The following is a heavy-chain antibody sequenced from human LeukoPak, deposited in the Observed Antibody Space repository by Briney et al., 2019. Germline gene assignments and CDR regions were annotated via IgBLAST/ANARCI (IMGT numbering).Heavy chain of an antibody. D-gene: IGHD3-16*02. Sequence: ASVKVSCKASGYTFTSYGISWVRQAPGQGLEWMGWISAYNGNTNYAQKLQGRVTMTTDTSTSTAYMELRSLRSDDTAVYYCARVMITFGGVIVHFDYWGQGTLVTVSS. CDR3: ARVMITFGGVIVHFDY. V-gene: IGHV1-18*01. CDR1: GYTFTSYG. J-gene: IGHJ4*02. CDR2: ISAYNGNT.